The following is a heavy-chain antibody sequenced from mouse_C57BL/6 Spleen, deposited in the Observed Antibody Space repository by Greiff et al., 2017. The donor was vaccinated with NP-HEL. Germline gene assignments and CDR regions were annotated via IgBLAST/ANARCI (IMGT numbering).Heavy chain of an antibody. D-gene: IGHD4-1*01. CDR3: AGRETGTDAMDY. CDR2: IYPGDGDT. CDR1: GYAFSSYW. Sequence: QVQLQQSGAELVKPGASVKISCKASGYAFSSYWMNWVKQRPGKGLEWIGQIYPGDGDTNYNGKFKGKATLTADKSSSTAYMQLSSLTSEDSAVYFCAGRETGTDAMDYWGQGTSVTVSS. V-gene: IGHV1-80*01. J-gene: IGHJ4*01.